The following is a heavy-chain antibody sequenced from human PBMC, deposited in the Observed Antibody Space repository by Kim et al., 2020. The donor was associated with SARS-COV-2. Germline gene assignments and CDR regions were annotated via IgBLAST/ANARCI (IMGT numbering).Heavy chain of an antibody. Sequence: GGSLRLSCAASGFTFSSYSMNWVRQAPGKGLEWVSSISSSSSYIYYADSVKGRFTISRDNAKNSLYLQMNSLRAEDTAVYYCARAMDSSSWYVTGWYYYYGMDVWGQGTTVTVSS. CDR2: ISSSSSYI. J-gene: IGHJ6*02. CDR3: ARAMDSSSWYVTGWYYYYGMDV. D-gene: IGHD6-13*01. CDR1: GFTFSSYS. V-gene: IGHV3-21*01.